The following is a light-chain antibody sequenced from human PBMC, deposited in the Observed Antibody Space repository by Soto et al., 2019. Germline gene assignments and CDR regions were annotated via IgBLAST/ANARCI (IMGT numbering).Light chain of an antibody. CDR1: SNDTGRYNY. V-gene: IGLV2-14*01. CDR2: DVS. Sequence: QSVLTQPASVSGCPGQSITISCTGNSNDTGRYNYVSWYQQHPGKAPKLIIYDVSNRPSGVSKRFSGSKSVNTASLTVSGLQAEDEAVYFCCSYTSSSTTTYLLGTGTKVTVL. J-gene: IGLJ1*01. CDR3: CSYTSSSTTTYL.